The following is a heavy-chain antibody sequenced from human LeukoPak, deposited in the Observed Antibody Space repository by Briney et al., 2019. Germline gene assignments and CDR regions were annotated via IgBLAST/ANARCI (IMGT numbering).Heavy chain of an antibody. CDR2: FYHSGST. CDR3: ARASYSDYVVNY. Sequence: PSETLSLTRTVSGYSISSGFYWGWIRQPPGKGLEWVGTFYHSGSTHYNPSLKSRVTISVDTSKNQFSLRLSSVTVADTAVYFCARASYSDYVVNYWGQGILVTVSS. J-gene: IGHJ4*02. V-gene: IGHV4-38-2*02. CDR1: GYSISSGFY. D-gene: IGHD4-11*01.